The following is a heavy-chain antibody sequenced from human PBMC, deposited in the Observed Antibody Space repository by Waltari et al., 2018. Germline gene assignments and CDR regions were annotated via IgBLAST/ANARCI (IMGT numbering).Heavy chain of an antibody. D-gene: IGHD3-22*01. CDR1: GFTFSSYA. J-gene: IGHJ4*02. CDR3: AKELYYYDSSGYGFGPLGY. CDR2: ISGSGGST. V-gene: IGHV3-23*01. Sequence: EVQLLESGGGLVQPGGSLRLSCAASGFTFSSYALSWVRQAPGKGLEWVPAISGSGGSTYYADSVKGRFTISRDNSKNTLYLQMNSLRAEDTAVYYCAKELYYYDSSGYGFGPLGYWGQGTLVTVSS.